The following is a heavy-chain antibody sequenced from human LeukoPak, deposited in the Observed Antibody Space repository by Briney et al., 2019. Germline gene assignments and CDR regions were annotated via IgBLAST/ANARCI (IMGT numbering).Heavy chain of an antibody. D-gene: IGHD3-10*01. J-gene: IGHJ4*02. V-gene: IGHV3-23*01. CDR1: GVTLSNYA. CDR2: ISSSGSGGNT. Sequence: PGGSLRLSCVASGVTLSNYAMSWARQAPGKGLEWVSGISSSGSGGNTYYADSVKGRFTISRDNSKNTLYLQMNSLRAEDTAVYYCAKDPIRLITIKWFGREPDQDFDYWGQGTLVTVSS. CDR3: AKDPIRLITIKWFGREPDQDFDY.